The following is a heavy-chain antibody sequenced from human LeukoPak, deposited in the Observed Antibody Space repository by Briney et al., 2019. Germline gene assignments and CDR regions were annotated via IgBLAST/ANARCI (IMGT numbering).Heavy chain of an antibody. D-gene: IGHD6-19*01. J-gene: IGHJ5*02. CDR1: GGSISSNTYY. CDR3: SHLGRDDQWRT. CDR2: IYYSGST. V-gene: IGHV4-39*01. Sequence: SETLSLTCTVSGGSISSNTYYWGWVRQPPGKGLEWIGSIYYSGSTYYNPSLKSRVTISVDTSKNQFSLRLSSVTAADTAVYYCSHLGRDDQWRTWGQGTPVTVSS.